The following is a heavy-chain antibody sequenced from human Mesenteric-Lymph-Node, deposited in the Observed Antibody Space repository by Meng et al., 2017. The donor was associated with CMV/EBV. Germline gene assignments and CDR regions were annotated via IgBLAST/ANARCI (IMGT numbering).Heavy chain of an antibody. CDR3: ARDCGGTSCPYYYYGMDV. D-gene: IGHD2-2*01. V-gene: IGHV1-69*04. J-gene: IGHJ6*02. CDR2: IIPILGIA. CDR1: GGTFSSYT. Sequence: SVKVSCKASGGTFSSYTISWVRQAPGQGLEWMGRIIPILGIANYAQKFQGRVTITADKSTSTAYMEPSSLRSEGTAVYYCARDCGGTSCPYYYYGMDVWGQGTTVTVSS.